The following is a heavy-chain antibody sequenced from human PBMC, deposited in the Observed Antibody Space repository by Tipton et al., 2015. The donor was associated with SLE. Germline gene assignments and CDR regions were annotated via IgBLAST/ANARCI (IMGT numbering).Heavy chain of an antibody. CDR2: IYYSGTT. CDR1: GGSISNYY. CDR3: AREEGQWDAFDI. V-gene: IGHV4-59*01. D-gene: IGHD6-19*01. Sequence: TLSLTCTVSGGSISNYYWSWIRQPPGKALEWIAFIYYSGTTTYNPSLKSRVTMSVDTSKNQFSLKLSSVTAADTAVYYCAREEGQWDAFDIWGQGTMVTVSS. J-gene: IGHJ3*02.